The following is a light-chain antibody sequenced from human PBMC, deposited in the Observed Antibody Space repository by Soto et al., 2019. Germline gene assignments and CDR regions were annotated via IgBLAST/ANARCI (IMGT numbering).Light chain of an antibody. CDR1: QGISNN. Sequence: DIQMTQSPSSLSASVGDRVTITCRASQGISNNLAWYKQKPGKVPKLLIYAASTLQSGGPSRFSGSGSGTDFSLTINSLQPEDVAAYYCQKYNSAPLAFGPGTKVDIK. CDR3: QKYNSAPLA. CDR2: AAS. V-gene: IGKV1-27*01. J-gene: IGKJ3*01.